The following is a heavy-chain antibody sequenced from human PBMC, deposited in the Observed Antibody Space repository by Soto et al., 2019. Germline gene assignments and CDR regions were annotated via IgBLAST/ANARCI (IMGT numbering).Heavy chain of an antibody. CDR1: GYTFTSYG. CDR2: ISAYNGNT. Sequence: ASVKVSCKASGYTFTSYGISWVRQAPGQGLEWMGWISAYNGNTNYAQKLQGRVTMTTDTSTSTAYMELRSLRSDDTAVYYCARDLSGSGKSWFGPWGQGTLVTVSS. V-gene: IGHV1-18*01. CDR3: ARDLSGSGKSWFGP. J-gene: IGHJ5*02. D-gene: IGHD3-10*01.